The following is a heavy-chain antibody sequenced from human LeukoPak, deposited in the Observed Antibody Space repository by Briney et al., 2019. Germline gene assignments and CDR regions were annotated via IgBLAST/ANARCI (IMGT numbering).Heavy chain of an antibody. J-gene: IGHJ4*02. CDR2: IWFDGSHK. Sequence: GGSLRLSCAASGFIFSNYAMQWVRQAPGKGLEWVAHIWFDGSHKYHGDSVKGRFTVSRDNSLNILYLQMNSLRVEDTAVYYCARGRPHGNDYWGQGTLVTVSS. V-gene: IGHV3-33*01. CDR1: GFIFSNYA. CDR3: ARGRPHGNDY. D-gene: IGHD4-23*01.